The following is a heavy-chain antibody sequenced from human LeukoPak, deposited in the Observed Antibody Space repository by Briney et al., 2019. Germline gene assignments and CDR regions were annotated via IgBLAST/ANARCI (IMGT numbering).Heavy chain of an antibody. CDR3: ARQRQALDC. CDR1: AFTFSSYE. J-gene: IGHJ4*02. Sequence: GGSLRLSCAAAAFTFSSYEMDCLRQAPGKGLEWVSYISSSGPTIYYADSVKGRFTISRDNATNSLFLQMNSLRAEDTAVYYCARQRQALDCRGQGTLVTVSS. CDR2: ISSSGPTI. V-gene: IGHV3-48*03.